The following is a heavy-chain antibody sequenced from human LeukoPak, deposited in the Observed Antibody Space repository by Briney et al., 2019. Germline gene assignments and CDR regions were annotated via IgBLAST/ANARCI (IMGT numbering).Heavy chain of an antibody. CDR1: GFTFSSYA. J-gene: IGHJ5*02. D-gene: IGHD2-15*01. CDR2: IKQDGSEK. Sequence: GGSLRFSCAASGFTFSSYAMSWVRQAPGKGLEWVANIKQDGSEKYYVDSVKGRFTISRDNAKNSLYLQMNSLRAEDTAVYYCARGNYCSGGSRSNSPWFDPWGQGTLVTVSS. CDR3: ARGNYCSGGSRSNSPWFDP. V-gene: IGHV3-7*01.